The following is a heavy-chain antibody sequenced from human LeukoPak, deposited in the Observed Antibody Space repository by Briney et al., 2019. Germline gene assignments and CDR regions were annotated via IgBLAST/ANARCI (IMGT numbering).Heavy chain of an antibody. D-gene: IGHD1-1*01. J-gene: IGHJ5*02. CDR1: GYIFTNYW. CDR3: ARPTGWNRSSWFDP. Sequence: GESLKISCKGSGYIFTNYWIGWVRQMPGKGLEWMGIIYPGDSDTRYSPSFQGQVTISADKSISTAYLQWNSLKASDTAMYYCARPTGWNRSSWFDPWGQGTLATVSS. CDR2: IYPGDSDT. V-gene: IGHV5-51*01.